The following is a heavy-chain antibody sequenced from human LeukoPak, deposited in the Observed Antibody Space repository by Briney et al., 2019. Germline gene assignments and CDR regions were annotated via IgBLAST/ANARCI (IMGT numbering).Heavy chain of an antibody. V-gene: IGHV3-7*01. CDR2: IKQDGSEK. J-gene: IGHJ4*02. CDR3: ARVSTPLMRLDF. D-gene: IGHD4-4*01. Sequence: PGGSLGLSCAASGFTLGSYWMAWVRQAPGKGLEWVANIKQDGSEKYYVDSVKGRFTIFRDNAKNSLYLQMNSLRAEDTAVYHCARVSTPLMRLDFWGQGTLVTVSS. CDR1: GFTLGSYW.